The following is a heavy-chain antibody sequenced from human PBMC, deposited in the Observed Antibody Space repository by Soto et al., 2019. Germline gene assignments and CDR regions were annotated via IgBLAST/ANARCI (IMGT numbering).Heavy chain of an antibody. Sequence: PSDTKSLTNAFYGLYFSWYNLIWIRQNPGKGLEWIGEINHSESTNYNPSLKSRVTISVDTSKNQFSLKLSSVTAADTAVYYCQRTTLNWNFGSMDEWGKGTRVTGSS. CDR3: QRTTLNWNFGSMDE. CDR2: INHSEST. CDR1: GLYFSWYN. J-gene: IGHJ6*04. D-gene: IGHD1-7*01. V-gene: IGHV4-34*01.